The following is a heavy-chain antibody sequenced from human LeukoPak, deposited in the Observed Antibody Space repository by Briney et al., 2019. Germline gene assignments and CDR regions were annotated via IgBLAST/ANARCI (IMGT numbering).Heavy chain of an antibody. CDR3: ARTPSSGWYYFDY. CDR2: IYSGGST. J-gene: IGHJ4*02. Sequence: GGSLRLSCAASGFTVSSNYMSWVRQAPGKGLEWVSVIYSGGSTYHADSVKGRFTISRDNSKNTLYLQMNSLRVEDTAVYHCARTPSSGWYYFDYWGQGTLVTVSS. V-gene: IGHV3-53*01. D-gene: IGHD6-19*01. CDR1: GFTVSSNY.